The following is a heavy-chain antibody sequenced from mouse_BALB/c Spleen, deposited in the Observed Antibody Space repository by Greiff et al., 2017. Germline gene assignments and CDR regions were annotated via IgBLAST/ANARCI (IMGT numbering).Heavy chain of an antibody. CDR1: GFSFTSYG. CDR3: AKPGYGYPFDD. V-gene: IGHV2-3*01. J-gene: IGHJ1*01. CDR2: IWGDGST. Sequence: QVQLKQSGPGLVAPSHSLSITCTASGFSFTSYGVSWVRQPPGKGLEWLGVIWGDGSTNNHSALISRLSISKDNSESHVFLKLNSLQTDDTSTYYCAKPGYGYPFDDWGEGTTVTVSS. D-gene: IGHD2-2*01.